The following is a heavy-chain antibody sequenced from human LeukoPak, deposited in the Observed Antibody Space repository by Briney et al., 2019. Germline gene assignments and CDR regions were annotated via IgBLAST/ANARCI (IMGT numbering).Heavy chain of an antibody. Sequence: WASVKVSCKVSGYTFTSSDINWVPQSTGQGFEGRGWMNPNSGNRGYAQKFQGRVNMTRNTSISTAYMELSSLRSEDTAVYYCARGSSPGILAQLWFGELDWFDPWGQGTLVTVSS. J-gene: IGHJ5*02. CDR1: GYTFTSSD. CDR3: ARGSSPGILAQLWFGELDWFDP. D-gene: IGHD3-10*01. V-gene: IGHV1-8*01. CDR2: MNPNSGNR.